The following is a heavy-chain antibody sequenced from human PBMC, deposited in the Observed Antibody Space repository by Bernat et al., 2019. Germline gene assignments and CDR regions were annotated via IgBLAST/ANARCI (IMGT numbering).Heavy chain of an antibody. CDR2: IYPGDSDT. Sequence: EVQLVQSGAEVKKPGESLKISCKGSGYSFTSYWIAWVRQMPGKGLEWMGIIYPGDSDTRYSPSFQGQVTISADKSISTAYLQWSSLKASDTAIYYCARHLQSPRTGNNWYFDLWGRGTLVTVSS. CDR1: GYSFTSYW. CDR3: ARHLQSPRTGNNWYFDL. D-gene: IGHD1-1*01. J-gene: IGHJ2*01. V-gene: IGHV5-51*01.